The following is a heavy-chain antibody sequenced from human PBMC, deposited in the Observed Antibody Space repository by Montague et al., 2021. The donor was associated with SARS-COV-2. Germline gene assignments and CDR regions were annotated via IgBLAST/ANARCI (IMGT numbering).Heavy chain of an antibody. D-gene: IGHD2-2*01. V-gene: IGHV4-39*02. Sequence: SETLSLTCTVSGGSISSPDYYWCWIRQSPGKGLEWIGSIPYTGRTYYNPSLRSRVSFSMDTSKNHFSLNLTFVTAADTAVYFCASKLPSYCSTNKCYPYDLDVWGQGALVTVSS. J-gene: IGHJ4*02. CDR2: IPYTGRT. CDR1: GGSISSPDYY. CDR3: ASKLPSYCSTNKCYPYDLDV.